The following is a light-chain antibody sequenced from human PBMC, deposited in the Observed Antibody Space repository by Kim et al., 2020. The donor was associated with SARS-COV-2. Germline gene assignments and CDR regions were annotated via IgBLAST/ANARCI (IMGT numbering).Light chain of an antibody. J-gene: IGLJ2*01. Sequence: APGKTARITCGGNNIASNSVHWYQQKPGQAPVLVIYYDSDRPSGIPERFSGSNSGNTATLTISRVEAGDEADYYCQVWDSSSDPEVFGGGTQLTVL. CDR3: QVWDSSSDPEV. CDR1: NIASNS. V-gene: IGLV3-21*04. CDR2: YDS.